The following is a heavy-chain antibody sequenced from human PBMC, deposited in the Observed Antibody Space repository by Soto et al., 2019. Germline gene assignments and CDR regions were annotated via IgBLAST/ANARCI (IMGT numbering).Heavy chain of an antibody. CDR3: ERTVREQWLADY. CDR1: GYSFTTYW. D-gene: IGHD6-19*01. V-gene: IGHV5-51*01. J-gene: IGHJ4*02. Sequence: GESLKISCKGSGYSFTTYWIGWVRQMPGKGPEWMGIIYPTDSDTRYSPSFQGQVTISADKSISTAYLQWSSLKASDTAMYYCERTVREQWLADYWGRGTLVTVSS. CDR2: IYPTDSDT.